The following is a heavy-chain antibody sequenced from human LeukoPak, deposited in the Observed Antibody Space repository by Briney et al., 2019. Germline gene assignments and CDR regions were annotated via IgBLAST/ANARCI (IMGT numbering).Heavy chain of an antibody. J-gene: IGHJ5*02. Sequence: GRSLRLSCAASGFTFSSYGMHWVRQAPGKGLEWVAVIWYDGSNKYYADSVKGRFTISRDNSKNTLYLQMNSLRAEDTAVYYCEKSPSSGYYSWFDPWGQGTLVTVSS. CDR1: GFTFSSYG. D-gene: IGHD3-22*01. CDR3: EKSPSSGYYSWFDP. CDR2: IWYDGSNK. V-gene: IGHV3-33*06.